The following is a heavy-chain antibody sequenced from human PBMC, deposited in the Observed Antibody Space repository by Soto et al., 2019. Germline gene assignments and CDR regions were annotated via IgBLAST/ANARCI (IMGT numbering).Heavy chain of an antibody. V-gene: IGHV4-39*01. J-gene: IGHJ4*02. CDR2: IYYSGST. CDR3: ARLEDYYGSGSIDY. CDR1: GGSISSSSYY. Sequence: QLQLQESGPGLVKPSETLSLTCTVSGGSISSSSYYWGWIRQPPGKGLEWIGSIYYSGSTYYNPSLKSRVTISVDTSKNQFSLKLSSVTAADTAVYYCARLEDYYGSGSIDYWGQGTLVTVSS. D-gene: IGHD3-10*01.